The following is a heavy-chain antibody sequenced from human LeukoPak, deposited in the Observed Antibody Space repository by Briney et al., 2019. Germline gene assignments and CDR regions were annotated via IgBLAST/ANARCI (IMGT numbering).Heavy chain of an antibody. CDR3: ARGIGSQLRSGWFDP. J-gene: IGHJ5*02. Sequence: GGSLRLSCAASGFTVSSNYMSWVRQAPGKGLEWVSVIYSGGNTYYADSVEGRFTISRDNSKNTLYLQMNSLRAEDTTVYYCARGIGSQLRSGWFDPWGQGTLVTVSS. CDR1: GFTVSSNY. V-gene: IGHV3-66*01. D-gene: IGHD3-3*01. CDR2: IYSGGNT.